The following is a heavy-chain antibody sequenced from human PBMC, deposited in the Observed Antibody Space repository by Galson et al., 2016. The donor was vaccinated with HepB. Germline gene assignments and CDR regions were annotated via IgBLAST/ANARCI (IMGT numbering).Heavy chain of an antibody. Sequence: SETMSLTCAVSGGSVSDGNYYWSWIRQPPGKGLEWIGYVYFNGNTDYNPSLKSRVTLAIETSKNQFSLRLSSVTAADTAIYFCARFTWNYASIFDYWGQGTLVTVSS. CDR3: ARFTWNYASIFDY. V-gene: IGHV4-61*01. D-gene: IGHD1-7*01. J-gene: IGHJ4*02. CDR2: VYFNGNT. CDR1: GGSVSDGNYY.